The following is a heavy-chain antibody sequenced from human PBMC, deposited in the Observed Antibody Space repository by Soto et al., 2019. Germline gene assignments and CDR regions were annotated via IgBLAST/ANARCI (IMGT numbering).Heavy chain of an antibody. J-gene: IGHJ4*02. Sequence: QVQLQESGPGLVKPSQTLSLTCTVSGGSISSGGYYWSWIRQHPGKGLEWIGYIYYSGSTYYNPSPKSRVTSSLDTSKTQFALKLSSVAAADTAVYYCARRGGFYSSSSGYYFDYWGQGTLVTVSS. CDR1: GGSISSGGYY. CDR3: ARRGGFYSSSSGYYFDY. D-gene: IGHD6-6*01. CDR2: IYYSGST. V-gene: IGHV4-31*03.